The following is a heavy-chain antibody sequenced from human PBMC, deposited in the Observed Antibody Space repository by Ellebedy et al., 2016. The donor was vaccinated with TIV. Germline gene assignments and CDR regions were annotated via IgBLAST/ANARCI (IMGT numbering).Heavy chain of an antibody. Sequence: GESLKISCTASGFTFSSYTMHWVRQAPGKGLEWVSLISYDENNRYYADSVRGRFSISRDNSKNTLFLQMNSLRDEDTAVYYCAREDKIVVISIHMRDPFDLWGQGTLVTVSS. J-gene: IGHJ4*02. D-gene: IGHD2-15*01. CDR1: GFTFSSYT. CDR2: ISYDENNR. CDR3: AREDKIVVISIHMRDPFDL. V-gene: IGHV3-30*01.